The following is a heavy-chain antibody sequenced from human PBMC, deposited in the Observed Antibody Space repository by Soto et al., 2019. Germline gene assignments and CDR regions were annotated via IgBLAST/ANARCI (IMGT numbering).Heavy chain of an antibody. CDR3: ARQGSGTKFLNGWSEYYFDY. CDR2: IYPGDSDT. CDR1: GYSFTSYG. D-gene: IGHD1-7*01. Sequence: XESLKLCWKGSGYSFTSYGSGWVLQMPGKGLEWMGIIYPGDSDTRYSPSFQGQVTISADKSISTAYLQWSSLKASDTAMYYCARQGSGTKFLNGWSEYYFDYWGQGTLVTVSS. J-gene: IGHJ4*02. V-gene: IGHV5-51*01.